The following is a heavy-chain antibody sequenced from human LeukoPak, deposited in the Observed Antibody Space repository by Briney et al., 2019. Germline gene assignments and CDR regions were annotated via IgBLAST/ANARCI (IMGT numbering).Heavy chain of an antibody. Sequence: KPSQTLSLTCTVSGGSISSGGYYWSWIRQPPGKGREWIGYIYHSGSTYYNPSLKSRVTISVDRSKNQFSLKLSSVTAADTAVYYCAAQYGVQNPPWTDWGQGTLVTVSS. D-gene: IGHD4-17*01. CDR3: AAQYGVQNPPWTD. J-gene: IGHJ4*02. CDR1: GGSISSGGYY. CDR2: IYHSGST. V-gene: IGHV4-30-2*01.